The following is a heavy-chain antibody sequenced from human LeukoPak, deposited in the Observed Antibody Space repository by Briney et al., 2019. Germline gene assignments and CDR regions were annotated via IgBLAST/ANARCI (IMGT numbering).Heavy chain of an antibody. J-gene: IGHJ4*02. V-gene: IGHV3-64*01. D-gene: IGHD3-10*01. CDR2: ISSNGGST. CDR1: GFTFSSYA. Sequence: GGSLRLSCAASGFTFSSYAMHWVRQAPGKGLEYVSAISSNGGSTYYANSVKGRFTISRDNSKNTLYLQMGSLRAEDMAVYYCARDTRGYYGSGSYQDYWGQGTLVTVSS. CDR3: ARDTRGYYGSGSYQDY.